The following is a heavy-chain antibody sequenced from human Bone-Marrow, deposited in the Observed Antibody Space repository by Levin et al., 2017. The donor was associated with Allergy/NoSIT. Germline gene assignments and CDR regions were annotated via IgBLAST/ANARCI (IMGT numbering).Heavy chain of an antibody. V-gene: IGHV3-66*01. CDR2: IYSGGTT. CDR1: GFTVSNNY. D-gene: IGHD2-15*01. J-gene: IGHJ5*02. Sequence: PGGSLRLSCAASGFTVSNNYLRWIRQAPGKGLEWVSLIYSGGTTHYADSVRGRFTISRDSSKNTLYLQMNSLRVEDTGIYYCARDRACSGGSCSSAWGQGTLVTVSS. CDR3: ARDRACSGGSCSSA.